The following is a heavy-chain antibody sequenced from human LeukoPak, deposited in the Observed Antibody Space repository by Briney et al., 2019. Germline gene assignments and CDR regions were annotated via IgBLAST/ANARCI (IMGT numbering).Heavy chain of an antibody. V-gene: IGHV3-53*01. CDR1: GFTVSSNY. CDR3: ARDGVRVAGTDTAMATEYYYYGMDV. CDR2: IYSGGST. J-gene: IGHJ6*02. Sequence: GGSLRLSCAASGFTVSSNYMSWVRQAPGKGLEWVSVIYSGGSTYYADSVKGRFTISRDNSKNTLYLQMNSLRAEDTAVYYCARDGVRVAGTDTAMATEYYYYGMDVWGQGTTVTVSS. D-gene: IGHD5-18*01.